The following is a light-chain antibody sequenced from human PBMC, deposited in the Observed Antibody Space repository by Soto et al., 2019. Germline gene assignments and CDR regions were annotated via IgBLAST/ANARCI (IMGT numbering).Light chain of an antibody. CDR2: KAS. CDR3: QQYDSYPHT. V-gene: IGKV1-5*03. CDR1: QAISSW. J-gene: IGKJ2*01. Sequence: DIQMTQSPSTLSASAGDRVTITCRASQAISSWLAWYQQRPGKAPNLLIYKASSLESGVPSRFSGSGSRTEFTLTISSLQPDDFAAYYCQQYDSYPHTFGQGTKLEI.